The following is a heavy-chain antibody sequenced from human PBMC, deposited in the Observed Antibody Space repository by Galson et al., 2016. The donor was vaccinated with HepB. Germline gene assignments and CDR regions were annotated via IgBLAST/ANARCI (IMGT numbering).Heavy chain of an antibody. D-gene: IGHD6-19*01. V-gene: IGHV1-18*01. CDR1: DYTFSRYG. Sequence: SVKVSCKASDYTFSRYGLSWVRLAPGHGLEWVGWINTYNGDTKYAQKFQGRVTMTTDTSTSTAYLELRSLTSGDTAIYYCAREGQSSRGWSTFDNWGQGILCTVSS. CDR2: INTYNGDT. J-gene: IGHJ4*02. CDR3: AREGQSSRGWSTFDN.